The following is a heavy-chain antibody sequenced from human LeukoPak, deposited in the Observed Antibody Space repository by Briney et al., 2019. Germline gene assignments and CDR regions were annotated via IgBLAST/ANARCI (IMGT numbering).Heavy chain of an antibody. Sequence: GGSLRLSCAASGFTLSTYGMTWVRQAPGKGLEWVSSITDSGGSTYYADSVKGRFTIFRDNSKNTLYVQMNSLRAEDTAIYYCATTAAAGQLDYWGQGTLVTVSS. CDR2: ITDSGGST. V-gene: IGHV3-23*01. CDR3: ATTAAAGQLDY. D-gene: IGHD6-13*01. CDR1: GFTLSTYG. J-gene: IGHJ4*02.